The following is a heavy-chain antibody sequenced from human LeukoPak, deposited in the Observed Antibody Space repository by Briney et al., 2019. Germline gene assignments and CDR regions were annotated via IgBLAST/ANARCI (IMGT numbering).Heavy chain of an antibody. D-gene: IGHD5-12*01. Sequence: ASVKVSCKASGGTFSSYAISWVRQAPGQGLEWMGIINPSGGSTSYAQKFQGRVTMTRDTSTSTVYMELSSLRSEDTAVYYCATYGGSNDYWGQGTLVTVSS. CDR3: ATYGGSNDY. J-gene: IGHJ4*02. CDR1: GGTFSSYA. CDR2: INPSGGST. V-gene: IGHV1-46*01.